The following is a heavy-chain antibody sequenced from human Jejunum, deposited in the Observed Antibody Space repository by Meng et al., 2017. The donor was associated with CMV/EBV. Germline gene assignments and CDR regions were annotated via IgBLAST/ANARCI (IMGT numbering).Heavy chain of an antibody. D-gene: IGHD3-16*01. Sequence: CAVFGVTFNRLCMGWVRQAQGKGLGWVLAIGGGGPDSYDADSGKCRFTISRYNSKNTLFLQINSLRADDTAVYYCAKGGASNWYFDLWGRGTLVTVSS. CDR1: GVTFNRLC. CDR2: IGGGGPDS. V-gene: IGHV3-23*01. J-gene: IGHJ2*01. CDR3: AKGGASNWYFDL.